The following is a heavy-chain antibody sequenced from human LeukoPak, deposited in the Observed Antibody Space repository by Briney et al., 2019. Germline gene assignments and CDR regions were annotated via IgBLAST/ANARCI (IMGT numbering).Heavy chain of an antibody. CDR1: GYSFTSYW. Sequence: GESLKISCKGSGYSFTSYWIGWVRQMPGKGLEWMGIIYPGDSDTRYSPSFQGQVTISADKSISTAYLQWSSLKASDTAMYYCARQTEWELLPSGAFDIWGQGTMVTVSS. CDR3: ARQTEWELLPSGAFDI. V-gene: IGHV5-51*01. D-gene: IGHD1-26*01. J-gene: IGHJ3*02. CDR2: IYPGDSDT.